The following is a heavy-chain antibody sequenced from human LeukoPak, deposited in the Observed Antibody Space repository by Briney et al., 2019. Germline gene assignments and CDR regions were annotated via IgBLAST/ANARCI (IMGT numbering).Heavy chain of an antibody. CDR2: ISTGSVYI. D-gene: IGHD6-19*01. Sequence: GGSLRLSCAASGFTFSTYAMNWVRQAPGKGLEWVPSISTGSVYIHYADSVKGRFTISRESADNSLYLQMNSLRAEDTALYFCARGYNSGFNYWHFDLWGRGTLVTVSS. CDR1: GFTFSTYA. CDR3: ARGYNSGFNYWHFDL. V-gene: IGHV3-21*01. J-gene: IGHJ2*01.